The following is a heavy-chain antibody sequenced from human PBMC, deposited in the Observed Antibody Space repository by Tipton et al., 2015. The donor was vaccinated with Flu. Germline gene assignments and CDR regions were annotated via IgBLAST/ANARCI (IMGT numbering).Heavy chain of an antibody. CDR2: IYTSGNT. D-gene: IGHD6-19*01. Sequence: LRLSCNVSGGSLSGYYRSWIRQPAGKGLEWIGRIYTSGNTNYSPSLKSRVTMSVDTSKNQFSLKLSSMTAADTAVYYCARGQGNSGWRYFDYWGQGTLVTVSS. V-gene: IGHV4-4*07. CDR3: ARGQGNSGWRYFDY. CDR1: GGSLSGYY. J-gene: IGHJ4*02.